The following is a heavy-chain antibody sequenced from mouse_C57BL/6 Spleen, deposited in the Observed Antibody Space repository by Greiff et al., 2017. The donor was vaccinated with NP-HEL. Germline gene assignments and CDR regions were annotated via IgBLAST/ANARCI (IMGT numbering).Heavy chain of an antibody. D-gene: IGHD3-2*02. CDR2: IYPGDGDT. CDR3: ARRAQATDYAMDY. CDR1: GYAFSSYW. J-gene: IGHJ4*01. Sequence: VQGVESGAELVKPGASVKISCKASGYAFSSYWMNWVKQRPGKGLEWIGQIYPGDGDTNYNGKFKGKATLTADKSSSTAYMQLSSLTSEDSAVYFCARRAQATDYAMDYWGQGTSVTVSS. V-gene: IGHV1-80*01.